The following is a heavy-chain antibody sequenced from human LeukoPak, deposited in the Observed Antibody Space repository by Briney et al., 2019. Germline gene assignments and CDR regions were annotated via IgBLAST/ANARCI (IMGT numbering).Heavy chain of an antibody. CDR2: INHSGST. V-gene: IGHV4-34*01. D-gene: IGHD3-16*02. Sequence: SETLSLTCAVYGGSFSGYYWSWIRQPPGKGLEWIGEINHSGSTNYNPSLKSRVTISVDTSKNQFSLKLSSVTAADTAVYYCARDHDYVWGSYRFPHYFDYWGQGTLVTVSS. CDR3: ARDHDYVWGSYRFPHYFDY. CDR1: GGSFSGYY. J-gene: IGHJ4*02.